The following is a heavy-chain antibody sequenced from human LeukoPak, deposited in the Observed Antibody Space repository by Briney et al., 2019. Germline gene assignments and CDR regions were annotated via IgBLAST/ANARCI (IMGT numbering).Heavy chain of an antibody. D-gene: IGHD3-10*01. J-gene: IGHJ4*02. CDR1: GYSISSGYY. CDR2: IYHSGST. V-gene: IGHV4-38-2*02. CDR3: ARSPVVWFGELLPNDFDY. Sequence: SETLSPTCTVSGYSISSGYYWGWIRQPPGKGLEWIGSIYHSGSTYYNPSLKSRVTISVDTSKNQFSLKLSSVTAADTAVYYCARSPVVWFGELLPNDFDYWGQGTLVTVSS.